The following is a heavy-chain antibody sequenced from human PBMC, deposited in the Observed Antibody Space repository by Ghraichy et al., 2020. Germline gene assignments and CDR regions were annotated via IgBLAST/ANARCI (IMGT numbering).Heavy chain of an antibody. J-gene: IGHJ4*02. CDR3: ARGRPLYAATGFYSIIDY. V-gene: IGHV2-5*01. CDR2: IYWNEVK. CDR1: GFSLKTSGVG. Sequence: GPTLVKPTQTLTLTCTFSGFSLKTSGVGVGWIRQPPGEALEWLALIYWNEVKRFNTSLGSGLTITKDASRNRVVLTMTNINPVDTGTYYCARGRPLYAATGFYSIIDYWGQGTLITVSA. D-gene: IGHD2-15*01.